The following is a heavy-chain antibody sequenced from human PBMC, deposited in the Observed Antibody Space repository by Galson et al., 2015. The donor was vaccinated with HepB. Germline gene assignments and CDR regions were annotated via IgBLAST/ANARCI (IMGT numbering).Heavy chain of an antibody. V-gene: IGHV4-39*07. CDR2: IFYTGSS. CDR3: ARDYPLGPTSGFDV. D-gene: IGHD1-26*01. Sequence: TLSLTCAVSGGSISSRHHYRGWMRQPPGKGLEWIGSIFYTGSSYYNPSLRSRVTVSMDTSRNQFSLNLSSVTAADTAVYYCARDYPLGPTSGFDVWGQGTMVTVSS. CDR1: GGSISSRHHY. J-gene: IGHJ3*01.